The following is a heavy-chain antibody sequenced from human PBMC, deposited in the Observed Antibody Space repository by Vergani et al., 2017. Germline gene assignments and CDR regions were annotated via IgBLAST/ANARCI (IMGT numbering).Heavy chain of an antibody. CDR1: GFTFSSYA. D-gene: IGHD2-8*02. CDR3: ARTFGSTGAGGFDI. V-gene: IGHV3-23*01. Sequence: EVQLLESGGGLVQPGGSLRLSCAASGFTFSSYAMRWVRQAPGKGLEWVSAIGNGGDSAFYRDSVKGRFTISRDNSKNTLYLQVNSLRAEDTAVYFCARTFGSTGAGGFDIWGQGTMVTVFS. J-gene: IGHJ3*02. CDR2: IGNGGDSA.